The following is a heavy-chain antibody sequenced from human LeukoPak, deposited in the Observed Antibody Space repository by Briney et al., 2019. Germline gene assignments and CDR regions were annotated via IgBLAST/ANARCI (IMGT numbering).Heavy chain of an antibody. J-gene: IGHJ6*03. D-gene: IGHD2-2*01. CDR3: ARDGQHYYYYYYMDV. CDR2: INPNSGGT. V-gene: IGHV1-2*02. CDR1: GYTFTCYY. Sequence: VASVMVCCKASGYTFTCYYMHWVRQAPGQGLEWMGWINPNSGGTNYAEKFQGRVTMTRDTSISTAYMELSRLRSDDTAVYYCARDGQHYYYYYYMDVWGKGTTVTVSS.